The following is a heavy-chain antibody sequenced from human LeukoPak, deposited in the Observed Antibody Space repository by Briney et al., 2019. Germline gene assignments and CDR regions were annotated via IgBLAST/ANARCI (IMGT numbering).Heavy chain of an antibody. J-gene: IGHJ4*02. V-gene: IGHV4-34*01. Sequence: SETLPLTCAVYGGSFSGYYWSWIRQPPGKGLEWIGEINHSGSTNYNPSLKSRVTISVDTSKNQFSLKLSSVTAADTAVYYCARGTCSGGSCYSGYYFDYWGQGTLVTVSS. CDR1: GGSFSGYY. CDR3: ARGTCSGGSCYSGYYFDY. CDR2: INHSGST. D-gene: IGHD2-15*01.